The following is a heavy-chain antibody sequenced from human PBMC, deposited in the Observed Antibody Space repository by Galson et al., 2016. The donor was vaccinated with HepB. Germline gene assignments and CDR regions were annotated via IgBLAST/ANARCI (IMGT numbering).Heavy chain of an antibody. CDR3: ARDERYRSSTTCNAPANHYFAS. J-gene: IGHJ4*02. V-gene: IGHV3-30*04. CDR2: ISFDGRVK. CDR1: GFTFSTYS. Sequence: SLRLSCAASGFTFSTYSMHWVRQAPGKGLEWVTVISFDGRVKFYTDSVKGRFTISRDNSMNTLYLQMNSLRGEDTAVYYCARDERYRSSTTCNAPANHYFASWGQGTLVTVSS. D-gene: IGHD2-2*01.